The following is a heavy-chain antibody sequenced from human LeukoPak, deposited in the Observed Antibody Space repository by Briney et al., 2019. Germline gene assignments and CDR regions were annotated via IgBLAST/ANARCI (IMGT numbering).Heavy chain of an antibody. V-gene: IGHV3-21*01. Sequence: NSGGSLRLSCAASGFTFSSYSMNWVRQAPGKGLEWVSSISSSSSYIYYADSVKGRFTISRDNAKNSLYLQMNSLRAEDTAVYYCARDYDFWSGYYYDYWGQGTLVTVSS. CDR3: ARDYDFWSGYYYDY. D-gene: IGHD3-3*01. CDR1: GFTFSSYS. J-gene: IGHJ4*02. CDR2: ISSSSSYI.